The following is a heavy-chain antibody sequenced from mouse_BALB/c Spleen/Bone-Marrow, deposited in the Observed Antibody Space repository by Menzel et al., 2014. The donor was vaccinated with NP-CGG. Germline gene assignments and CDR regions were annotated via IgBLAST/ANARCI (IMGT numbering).Heavy chain of an antibody. CDR3: ARCGGLRDFDY. D-gene: IGHD2-4*01. J-gene: IGHJ2*01. CDR1: GYTFTDYV. V-gene: IGHV1-77*01. CDR2: IYPGSGST. Sequence: VQLQESGPELVKPGASVKMSCKASGYTFTDYVISWVKQRTGQGLEWIGEIYPGSGSTYYNEKFKGKATLTADKSSNTAYMQLSSLKSEDSAVYFCARCGGLRDFDYWGQGTTLTVSS.